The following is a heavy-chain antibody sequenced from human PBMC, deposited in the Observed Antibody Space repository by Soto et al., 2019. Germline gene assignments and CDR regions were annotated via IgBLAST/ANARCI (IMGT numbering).Heavy chain of an antibody. CDR1: GGTLSGLS. D-gene: IGHD1-26*01. Sequence: QVQLVQSGAEVKKPGSSVKVSCRASGGTLSGLSMNWMRQAPGQGLAWMGGIIPIYGTPSYPQKFQGRVTIIADKATSTVYMAMSRLTPDDTAVYYCAQDLGAWFDPWGQGTLVTVSS. J-gene: IGHJ5*02. V-gene: IGHV1-69*06. CDR3: AQDLGAWFDP. CDR2: IIPIYGTP.